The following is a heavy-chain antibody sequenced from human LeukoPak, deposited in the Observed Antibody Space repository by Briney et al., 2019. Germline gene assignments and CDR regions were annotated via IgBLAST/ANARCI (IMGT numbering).Heavy chain of an antibody. J-gene: IGHJ4*02. D-gene: IGHD2-21*01. CDR3: ARSGLL. CDR2: IYHSGST. CDR1: GYSINSTYY. Sequence: SETLSLTCTVSGYSINSTYYWGWIRQPPGKGLEWIGSIYHSGSTYYTPSLNSRVSISVDTSKNPFSLKLSSVTAADTAVYYCARSGLLWGQGTLVTVSS. V-gene: IGHV4-38-2*02.